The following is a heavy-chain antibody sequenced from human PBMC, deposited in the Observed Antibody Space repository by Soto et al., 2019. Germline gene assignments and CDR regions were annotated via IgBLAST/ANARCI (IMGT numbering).Heavy chain of an antibody. D-gene: IGHD2-2*01. CDR3: ARMGYQLLWDYFDY. J-gene: IGHJ4*02. Sequence: EVQLVESGGGLVQPGGSLRLSCAASGFTFSSYWMSWVRQAPGKGLEWVANIKQDGSEKYYVDSVKGRFTISRDNAKSSLSLQMNSLRVEDTAVYYCARMGYQLLWDYFDYWGQGTLVTVSS. CDR1: GFTFSSYW. CDR2: IKQDGSEK. V-gene: IGHV3-7*01.